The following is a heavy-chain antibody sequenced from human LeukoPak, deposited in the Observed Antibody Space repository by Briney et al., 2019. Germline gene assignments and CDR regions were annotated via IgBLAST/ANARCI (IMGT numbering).Heavy chain of an antibody. CDR3: ARYTVVTGFDY. V-gene: IGHV3-11*01. CDR1: GFTFSDYY. D-gene: IGHD4-23*01. J-gene: IGHJ4*02. Sequence: GGSLRLSCAASGFTFSDYYMSWIRQAPGKGLEWVSYISSSDGTIYYADSVKGRFTISRDNAKNSLYLQMNSLRAEDTAVYYCARYTVVTGFDYWGQGTLVTVSS. CDR2: ISSSDGTI.